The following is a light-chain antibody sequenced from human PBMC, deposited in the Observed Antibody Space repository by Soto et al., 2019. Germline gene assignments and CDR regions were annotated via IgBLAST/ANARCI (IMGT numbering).Light chain of an antibody. V-gene: IGKV3-20*01. J-gene: IGKJ1*01. CDR1: QSVSNNY. CDR3: QQYGSSGT. Sequence: EIVLTQSPGTLSLSPGERATLSCRASQSVSNNYLAWYQQTPGQPPRLIIYGASNRATGIPDRFGGSRSGTDITPTISRLEPEDFAVYYCQQYGSSGTFGQGTKVDSK. CDR2: GAS.